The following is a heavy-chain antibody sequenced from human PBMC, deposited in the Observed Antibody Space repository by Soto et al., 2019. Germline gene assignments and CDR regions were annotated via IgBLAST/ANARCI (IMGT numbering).Heavy chain of an antibody. Sequence: SETLSLTGTVSGGSVSNHYWSCIRQPAGKGLEWLGRLYNDERTNYTPSLKSRVTMSMDTSKNQFSLELTSVTAAASAVYFCAREPLAHSYFDLWRQGTLVTVSS. CDR2: LYNDERT. V-gene: IGHV4-4*07. CDR3: AREPLAHSYFDL. CDR1: GGSVSNHY. J-gene: IGHJ4*02.